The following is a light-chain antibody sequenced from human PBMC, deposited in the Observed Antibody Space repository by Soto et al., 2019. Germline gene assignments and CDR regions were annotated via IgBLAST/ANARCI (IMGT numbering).Light chain of an antibody. V-gene: IGKV3-15*01. CDR1: QSVSNK. J-gene: IGKJ1*01. CDR3: QHYNNYLAWT. CDR2: NAS. Sequence: EILMTQSPATLSVSPGERATLFCRASQSVSNKLAWYQQKPGQTPRLLIFNASTRATGIPARFSGSGSGTEFTLTIGSVQSADFAVYYCQHYNNYLAWTFGQGTKVEVK.